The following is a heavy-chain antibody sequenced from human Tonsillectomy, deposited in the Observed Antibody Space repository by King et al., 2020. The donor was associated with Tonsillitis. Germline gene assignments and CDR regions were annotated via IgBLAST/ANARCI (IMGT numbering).Heavy chain of an antibody. D-gene: IGHD3-10*01. CDR2: IYYSGTT. Sequence: VQLQESGPGLVKPSQTLSLTCTVSGDSISSGGFYWSWIRQHPGKGLEWIGYIYYSGTTYYNPSLKSRVSISVDTSKNQFSLKLSSVTAADTAVYYCASDEPTMVRGLYNYWGQGTLVTVSS. CDR3: ASDEPTMVRGLYNY. CDR1: GDSISSGGFY. V-gene: IGHV4-31*03. J-gene: IGHJ4*02.